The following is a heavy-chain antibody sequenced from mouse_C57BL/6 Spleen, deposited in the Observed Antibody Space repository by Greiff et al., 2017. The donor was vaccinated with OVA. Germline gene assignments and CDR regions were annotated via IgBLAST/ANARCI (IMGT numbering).Heavy chain of an antibody. Sequence: EVHLVESGGGLVQPGGSLKLSCAASGFTFSDYYMYWVRQTPEKRLEWVAYISNGGGSTYYPDTVKGRFTISRDNAKNTLYLQMSRLKSEDTAMYYCARQSDYGSHCYFDVWGTGTTVTVSS. CDR2: ISNGGGST. V-gene: IGHV5-12*01. CDR1: GFTFSDYY. J-gene: IGHJ1*03. CDR3: ARQSDYGSHCYFDV. D-gene: IGHD1-1*01.